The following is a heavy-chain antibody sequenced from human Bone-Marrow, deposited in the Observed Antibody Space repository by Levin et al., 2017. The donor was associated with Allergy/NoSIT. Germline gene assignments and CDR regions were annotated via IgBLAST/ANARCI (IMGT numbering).Heavy chain of an antibody. V-gene: IGHV1-2*06. CDR1: GYTFTGYY. CDR3: AKGYMDV. Sequence: PGASVKVSCKASGYTFTGYYIHWVRQAPGQGLEWMGRINPHNGGTSYAQTFQGRVTMTSDTSISTAHMELSRLRSDDTAVYYCAKGYMDVWGKGTTVTVSS. J-gene: IGHJ6*03. CDR2: INPHNGGT.